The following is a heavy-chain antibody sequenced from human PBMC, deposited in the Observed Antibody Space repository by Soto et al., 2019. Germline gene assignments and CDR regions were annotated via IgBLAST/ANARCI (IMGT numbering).Heavy chain of an antibody. CDR2: IYTGGTT. Sequence: EVKLVETGGALIQPGGSLTLSCAVSGFSVSTNYMAWVRQGPGKGLEWVSVIYTGGTTHYANSVTGRFTFSRDTSKNILYLHLNSLTTDDTDIYYCAKVWGYYFESWGQGTLVAVSS. D-gene: IGHD1-26*01. V-gene: IGHV3-53*02. CDR1: GFSVSTNY. CDR3: AKVWGYYFES. J-gene: IGHJ4*02.